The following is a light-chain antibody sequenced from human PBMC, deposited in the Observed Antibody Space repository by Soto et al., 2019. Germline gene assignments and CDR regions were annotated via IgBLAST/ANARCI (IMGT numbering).Light chain of an antibody. CDR2: EVS. J-gene: IGLJ7*01. Sequence: QSVLTQPASMSGSPGQSITISCTGTSSDVGGYNYVSWYQQHPGKAPKLMIYEVSNRPSGVSNRFSGSKSGNTASLTISGLQAEDEADYYCSSYTSSTTEVFGGGTQLTVL. V-gene: IGLV2-14*01. CDR3: SSYTSSTTEV. CDR1: SSDVGGYNY.